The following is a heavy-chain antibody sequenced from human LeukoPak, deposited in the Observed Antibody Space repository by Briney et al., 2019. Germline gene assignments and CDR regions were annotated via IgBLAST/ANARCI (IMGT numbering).Heavy chain of an antibody. J-gene: IGHJ4*02. V-gene: IGHV3-7*01. D-gene: IGHD4-23*01. CDR1: GFTFSWSW. Sequence: GGSLRLSCAASGFTFSWSWMNWGRQAPGKGLEWVASIKEDGSEKYFTDSVKGRFTISRDNAKNSVYLQMNSLRAEDTAVYYCARDSGGYWGQGTLVTVSP. CDR2: IKEDGSEK. CDR3: ARDSGGY.